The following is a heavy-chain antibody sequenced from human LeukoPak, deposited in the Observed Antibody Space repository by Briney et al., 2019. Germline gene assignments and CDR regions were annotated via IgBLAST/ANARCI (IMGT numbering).Heavy chain of an antibody. CDR2: INSDGSST. CDR1: GFTFNNNW. V-gene: IGHV3-74*01. J-gene: IGHJ1*01. Sequence: GGSLRLSCVASGFTFNNNWMHWVRQAPGKGLVWVSRINSDGSSTNYADSVKGRFTISRDNAKNTLYLQMNSLRAEDTAVYYCARVPRTVVGTKDAKYFQHWGQGTLVTVSS. CDR3: ARVPRTVVGTKDAKYFQH. D-gene: IGHD6-19*01.